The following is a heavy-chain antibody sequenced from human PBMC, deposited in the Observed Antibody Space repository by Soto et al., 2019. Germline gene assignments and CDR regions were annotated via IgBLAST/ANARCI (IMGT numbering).Heavy chain of an antibody. Sequence: ASVKVSCKASGGTFSSYAISWVRQAPGQGLEWMGGIIPIFGTANYAQKFQGRVTITADESTSTAYMELSSLRSEDTAVYYCARGRAGTRYYFDYWGQGTLVTVSS. CDR1: GGTFSSYA. J-gene: IGHJ4*02. CDR2: IIPIFGTA. V-gene: IGHV1-69*13. CDR3: ARGRAGTRYYFDY. D-gene: IGHD4-17*01.